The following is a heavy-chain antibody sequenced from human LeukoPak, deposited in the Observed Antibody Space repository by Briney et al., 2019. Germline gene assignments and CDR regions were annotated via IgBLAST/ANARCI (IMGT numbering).Heavy chain of an antibody. J-gene: IGHJ4*02. V-gene: IGHV1-46*01. CDR2: INPSGGGT. CDR3: ARDYYASGSYFGSAHYFFDY. CDR1: GYSFTSYY. D-gene: IGHD3-10*01. Sequence: ASVKVSCKASGYSFTSYYMHWVRQAPGQGLEWMGIINPSGGGTSYARKFQGRVSMTRDSSTSTVYMELSNLRSEDTAVYYCARDYYASGSYFGSAHYFFDYWGQGTLVTVSS.